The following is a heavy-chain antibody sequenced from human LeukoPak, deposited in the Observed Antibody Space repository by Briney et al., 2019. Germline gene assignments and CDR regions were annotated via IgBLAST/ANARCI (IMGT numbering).Heavy chain of an antibody. V-gene: IGHV3-48*04. D-gene: IGHD3-16*02. CDR1: GFTFNAFG. CDR3: ARENDYVWGSYRPGPYWYFDL. CDR2: IGTTSGAI. Sequence: GGSLRLSCAASGFTFNAFGMNWVRQAPGKGLEWVSYIGTTSGAIYYADSVKGRFTISRDNAKNSLYLQMNSLRAEDTAVYYCARENDYVWGSYRPGPYWYFDLWGRGTLVTVSS. J-gene: IGHJ2*01.